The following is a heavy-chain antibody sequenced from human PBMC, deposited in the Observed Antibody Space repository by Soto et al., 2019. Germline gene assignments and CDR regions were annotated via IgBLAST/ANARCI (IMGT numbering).Heavy chain of an antibody. V-gene: IGHV5-51*01. CDR1: GYSFTSYW. J-gene: IGHJ6*02. D-gene: IGHD6-19*01. Sequence: GESLKISCKGSGYSFTSYWIGWVRQMPGKGLEWMGIIYPGDSDTRYSPSFQGQVTISADKSISTAYLQWSSLKASDTAMYYCASAPIAVAGGGYYYYGMDVWGQGTTVTVSS. CDR3: ASAPIAVAGGGYYYYGMDV. CDR2: IYPGDSDT.